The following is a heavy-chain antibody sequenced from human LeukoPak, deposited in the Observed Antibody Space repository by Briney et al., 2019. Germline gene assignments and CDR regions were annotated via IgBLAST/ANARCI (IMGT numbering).Heavy chain of an antibody. V-gene: IGHV4-39*01. CDR3: ARLPAAIIFDY. J-gene: IGHJ4*02. Sequence: SETLSLAXTVSGGSISSSSYYWGCIRQPPGKGLEWIGSIYYSGSTYYNPSLKSRVTISVDTSKNQFSLKLSSVTAADTAVYYCARLPAAIIFDYWGQGTLVTVSS. CDR2: IYYSGST. CDR1: GGSISSSSYY. D-gene: IGHD2-2*01.